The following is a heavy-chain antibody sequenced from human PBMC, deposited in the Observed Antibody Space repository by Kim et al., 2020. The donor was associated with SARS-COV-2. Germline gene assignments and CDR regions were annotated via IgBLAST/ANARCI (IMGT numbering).Heavy chain of an antibody. CDR3: AKAWGSGSTIFYGMDV. CDR2: ISYDGSNK. J-gene: IGHJ6*02. V-gene: IGHV3-30*18. CDR1: GFTFSSYG. D-gene: IGHD3-10*01. Sequence: GGSLRLSCAASGFTFSSYGMHWVRQAPGKGLEWVAVISYDGSNKYYADSVKGRFTISRDNSKNTLYLQMNSLRAEDTAVYYCAKAWGSGSTIFYGMDVWGQGTTVTVSS.